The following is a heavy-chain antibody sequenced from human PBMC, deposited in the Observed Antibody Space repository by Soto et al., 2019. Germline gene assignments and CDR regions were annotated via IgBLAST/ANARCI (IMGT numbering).Heavy chain of an antibody. Sequence: GGSLRLSCSASGFTFSSYAMHWVRQAPGKGLEYVSAINSNGGSTYYADSVKGRFTISRDNSKNTLYLQMSSLSAEDTAVYYCVKILQYSYGLPHWGQGTLVTVSS. CDR1: GFTFSSYA. V-gene: IGHV3-64D*06. CDR2: INSNGGST. D-gene: IGHD5-18*01. J-gene: IGHJ4*02. CDR3: VKILQYSYGLPH.